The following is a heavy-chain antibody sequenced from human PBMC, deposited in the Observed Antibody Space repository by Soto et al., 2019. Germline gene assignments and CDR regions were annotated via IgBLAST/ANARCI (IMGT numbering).Heavy chain of an antibody. CDR2: IDPSDSYT. D-gene: IGHD3-9*01. Sequence: PGGSLKISCKGSGYSLTSYWISWVRQMPGQGLEWMGRIDPSDSYTNYSPSFQGHVTISADKAISTAYLQWSSLKASDTAMYYCARLDPEYYDILTGYWKNYYYGMDVWGQGTTVTVSS. J-gene: IGHJ6*02. CDR1: GYSLTSYW. CDR3: ARLDPEYYDILTGYWKNYYYGMDV. V-gene: IGHV5-10-1*01.